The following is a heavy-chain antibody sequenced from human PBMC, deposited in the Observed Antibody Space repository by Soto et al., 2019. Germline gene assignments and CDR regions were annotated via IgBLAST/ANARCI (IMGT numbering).Heavy chain of an antibody. CDR1: GFTFSTYG. D-gene: IGHD3-22*01. Sequence: HPGGSLRLSCAASGFTFSTYGMHWVRQAPGKGLEWVAVIWYDGSNKYYADSVKGRFTISRDNSKNTLYLQMNSLRAEDTAVYYCARVSYDSSGYCLDYWGQGTLVTVS. J-gene: IGHJ4*02. V-gene: IGHV3-33*01. CDR2: IWYDGSNK. CDR3: ARVSYDSSGYCLDY.